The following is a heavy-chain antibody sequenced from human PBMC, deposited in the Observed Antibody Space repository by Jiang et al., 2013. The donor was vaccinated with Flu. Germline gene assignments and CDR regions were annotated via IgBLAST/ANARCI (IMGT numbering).Heavy chain of an antibody. D-gene: IGHD3-3*02. CDR2: LSGSGGST. Sequence: GGLVQPGGSLRLSCAASGFTFSNYAMSWVRQAPGKGLEWVSGLSGSGGSTYFADSVKGRFTISRDNSNNTLYLQMNSLRAEDTAVYYCAKSPAFYYYYGMDVWGQGTTVTVSS. CDR1: GFTFSNYA. J-gene: IGHJ6*02. CDR3: AKSPAFYYYYGMDV. V-gene: IGHV3-23*01.